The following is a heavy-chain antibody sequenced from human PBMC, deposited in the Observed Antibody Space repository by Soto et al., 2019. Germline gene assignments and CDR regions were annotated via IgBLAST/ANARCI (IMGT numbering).Heavy chain of an antibody. CDR2: IYHSGST. CDR3: ARVRTYYYGSGSYFAYGMDV. J-gene: IGHJ6*02. D-gene: IGHD3-10*01. V-gene: IGHV4-4*02. Sequence: QVQLQESGPGLVKPSGTLSLTCAVSGGSISSSNWWSWVRQPPGKGLEWIGEIYHSGSTNYNPSLKSRVTISVDKSKNQFSLKLSSVTAADTAVYYCARVRTYYYGSGSYFAYGMDVWGQGTTVTVSS. CDR1: GGSISSSNW.